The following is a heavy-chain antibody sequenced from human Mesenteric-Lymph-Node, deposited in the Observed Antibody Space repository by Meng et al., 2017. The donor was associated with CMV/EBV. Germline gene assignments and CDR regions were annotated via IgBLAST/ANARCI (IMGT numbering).Heavy chain of an antibody. Sequence: GESLKISCVVSGFSVSSSYVSWVRQTPGKGLEWVSHISHTGGTIYYADSVRGRFTISRDNAKNSLYLHMNSLRAEDTAVYYCARIESVRYTSPASFFDSWGQGTLVTVSS. CDR3: ARIESVRYTSPASFFDS. CDR2: ISHTGGTI. J-gene: IGHJ4*02. V-gene: IGHV3-11*04. D-gene: IGHD2-2*01. CDR1: GFSVSSSY.